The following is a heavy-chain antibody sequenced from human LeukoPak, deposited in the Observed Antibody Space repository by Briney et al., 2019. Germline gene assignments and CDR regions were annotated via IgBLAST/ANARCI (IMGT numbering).Heavy chain of an antibody. D-gene: IGHD6-19*01. J-gene: IGHJ4*02. CDR2: ISYDGSNK. CDR3: AREAQYSSHFDY. V-gene: IGHV3-30-3*01. Sequence: PGGSLRLSCAASGYTFSSYAMHWVRQAPGKGLEWVAVISYDGSNKYYADSVKGRFTISRDNSKNTLYLQMNSLRAEDTAVYYCAREAQYSSHFDYWGQGTLVTVSS. CDR1: GYTFSSYA.